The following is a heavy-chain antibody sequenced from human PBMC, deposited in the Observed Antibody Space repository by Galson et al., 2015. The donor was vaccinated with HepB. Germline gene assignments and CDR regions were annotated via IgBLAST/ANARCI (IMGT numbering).Heavy chain of an antibody. V-gene: IGHV3-23*01. D-gene: IGHD1-14*01. CDR1: GFTFGSYP. CDR3: AKDRLYNTIYEPDDALDL. CDR2: ITGSGHNT. Sequence: SLRLSCAGTGFTFGSYPMSWVRQDPVKGLQWVSSITGSGHNTYYADSVKGRFTISRDNSNNTVFLQMNSLRAEDTAVYYCAKDRLYNTIYEPDDALDLWGQGTMVTVSA. J-gene: IGHJ3*01.